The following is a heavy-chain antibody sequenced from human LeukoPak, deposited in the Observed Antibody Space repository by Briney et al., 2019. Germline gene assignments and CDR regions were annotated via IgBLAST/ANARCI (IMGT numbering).Heavy chain of an antibody. CDR1: GYTFTGYY. V-gene: IGHV1-2*02. CDR3: ARVGYYGSGSYYKGLNYFDY. Sequence: APVKVSCKASGYTFTGYYMHWVRQAPGQGLEWVGWINPNSGGTNYAQKFQGRVTMTRDTSISTAYMELSRLRSDDTAVYYCARVGYYGSGSYYKGLNYFDYWGQGTLVTVSS. J-gene: IGHJ4*02. CDR2: INPNSGGT. D-gene: IGHD3-10*01.